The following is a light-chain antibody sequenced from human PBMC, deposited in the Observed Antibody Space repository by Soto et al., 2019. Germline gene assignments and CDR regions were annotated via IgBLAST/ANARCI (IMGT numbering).Light chain of an antibody. V-gene: IGLV2-23*01. CDR3: CSYAGGNNWV. Sequence: QSALTQPASVSGSPGQSITISCTGTGSDVGRYNLVSWYQQHPGEAPKLVIYEDTKRPAGTSSRFSGSKSANTASLTVSGLQAEDEADYYCCSYAGGNNWVFGGGTKLTVL. CDR2: EDT. CDR1: GSDVGRYNL. J-gene: IGLJ3*02.